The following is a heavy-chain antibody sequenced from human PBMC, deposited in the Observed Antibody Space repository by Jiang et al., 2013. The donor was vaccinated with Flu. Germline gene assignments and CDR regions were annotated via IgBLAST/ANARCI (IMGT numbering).Heavy chain of an antibody. V-gene: IGHV4-38-2*02. J-gene: IGHJ6*02. D-gene: IGHD3-10*01. Sequence: GPGLVKASETLSLICAVSDYSITSDSFWGWIRQPPGKGLEWIGSIYHLDTTYYNPSLKSRVTMSLDTSKNHFSLKLSSVTAADTAVYYCAREESIMVRGVNGMDVVGPRDHGHRLL. CDR3: AREESIMVRGVNGMDV. CDR1: DYSITSDSF. CDR2: IYHLDTT.